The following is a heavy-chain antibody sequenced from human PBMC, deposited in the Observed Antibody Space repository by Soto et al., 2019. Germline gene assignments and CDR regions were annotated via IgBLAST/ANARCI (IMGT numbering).Heavy chain of an antibody. Sequence: QVQLVESGGGLVKPGGSLRLSCAASGFTFSDYYMSWIRQAPGKGLEWVSYISSSSSYTNYADSVKGRFTISRDNAKNSLYLQMNSLRAEDTAVYYCARDLMVYARNDAFDIWGQGTMVTVSS. CDR3: ARDLMVYARNDAFDI. CDR2: ISSSSSYT. CDR1: GFTFSDYY. V-gene: IGHV3-11*06. D-gene: IGHD2-8*01. J-gene: IGHJ3*02.